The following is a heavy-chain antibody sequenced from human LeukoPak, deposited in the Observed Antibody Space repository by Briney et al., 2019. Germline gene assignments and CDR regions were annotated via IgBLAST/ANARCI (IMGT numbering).Heavy chain of an antibody. CDR1: GFTFSSYE. CDR2: ISSSGSTI. D-gene: IGHD3-22*01. J-gene: IGHJ4*02. CDR3: ARGKASYYDSSGSLDY. Sequence: GGSLRLSCAASGFTFSSYEMNWVRQAPGKGLEWVSYISSSGSTIYYADSVKGRFTISRDNAKNSLYLQMNSLRAEGTAVYYCARGKASYYDSSGSLDYWGQGTLVTVSS. V-gene: IGHV3-48*03.